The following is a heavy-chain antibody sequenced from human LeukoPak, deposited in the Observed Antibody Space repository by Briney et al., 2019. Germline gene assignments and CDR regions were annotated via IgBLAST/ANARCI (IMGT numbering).Heavy chain of an antibody. CDR2: MNPNSGNT. D-gene: IGHD6-19*01. CDR1: GYTFTIYY. J-gene: IGHJ6*02. V-gene: IGHV1-8*02. CDR3: ARMGSGWSPVGMDV. Sequence: ASVTVSCKASGYTFTIYYMHWVRQATGQGLEWMGWMNPNSGNTGYAQKFQGRVTMTRNTAISTAYMELSSLRSEATAVYYCARMGSGWSPVGMDVWGQGTTVTVSS.